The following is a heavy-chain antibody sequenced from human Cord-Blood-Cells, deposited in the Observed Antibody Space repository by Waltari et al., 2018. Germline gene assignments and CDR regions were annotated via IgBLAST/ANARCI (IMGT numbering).Heavy chain of an antibody. J-gene: IGHJ6*02. D-gene: IGHD6-6*01. CDR2: IYHRGGT. CDR1: GYSISSGYY. V-gene: IGHV4-38-2*02. CDR3: ARDGSSSGNYGMDV. Sequence: QVQLQESGPGLVKPSETLSLTCAVSGYSISSGYYWGWIRQPPGKGLEWIGSIYHRGGTYYTPSLKSRVTISVDTSKNQFSLKLSSVTAADTAVYYCARDGSSSGNYGMDVWGQGTTVTVSS.